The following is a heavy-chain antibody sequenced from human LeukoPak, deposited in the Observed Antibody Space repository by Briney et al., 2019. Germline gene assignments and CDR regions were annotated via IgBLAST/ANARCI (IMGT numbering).Heavy chain of an antibody. Sequence: GASLKISCEASGSRFTNYWIGWVRQMPGKGLEWMGIIYPDDSESKYSPSFQGQVTISADKSISTAYLQWSSLKASDTAMYYCARSRDSSGYYYLIWGQGTLVTVSS. CDR1: GSRFTNYW. V-gene: IGHV5-51*01. CDR2: IYPDDSES. CDR3: ARSRDSSGYYYLI. D-gene: IGHD3-22*01. J-gene: IGHJ4*02.